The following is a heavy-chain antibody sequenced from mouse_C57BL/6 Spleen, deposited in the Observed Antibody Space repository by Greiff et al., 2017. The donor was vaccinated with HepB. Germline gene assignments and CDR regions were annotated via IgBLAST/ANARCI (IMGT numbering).Heavy chain of an antibody. J-gene: IGHJ4*01. V-gene: IGHV6-3*01. CDR3: TGSYSNYYYAMDY. Sequence: DVQLVESGGGLVQPGGSMKLSCVASGFTFSNYWMNWVRQSPEKGLEWVAQIRLKSDNYATHYAESVKGRFTISRDDSKSSVYLQMNNLRAEDTGIYYCTGSYSNYYYAMDYWGQGTSVTVSS. D-gene: IGHD2-5*01. CDR2: IRLKSDNYAT. CDR1: GFTFSNYW.